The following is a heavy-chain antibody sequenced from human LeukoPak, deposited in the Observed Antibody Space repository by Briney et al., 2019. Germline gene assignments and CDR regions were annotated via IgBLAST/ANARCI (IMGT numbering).Heavy chain of an antibody. CDR2: ISSSSSYI. CDR1: GFSFSSHD. CDR3: ARDRNYDGSVYYEDDYFDY. V-gene: IGHV3-21*01. J-gene: IGHJ4*02. Sequence: GGSLRLSCATSGFSFSSHDMNWVRQAPGKGLEWVSSISSSSSYIHYADSVKGRFSISRDNAKNSLYLQMNSLRAEDTAVYYCARDRNYDGSVYYEDDYFDYWGQGTLVTVSS. D-gene: IGHD3-22*01.